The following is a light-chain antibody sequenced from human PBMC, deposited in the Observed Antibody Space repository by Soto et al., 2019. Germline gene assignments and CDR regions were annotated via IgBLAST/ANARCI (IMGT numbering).Light chain of an antibody. Sequence: QSALTQPRSVSGSPGQSVTISCTGTSSDVGGYNYVSWYQQHPGKAPKLIISDVNKRPSGAPDRFSGSKSGNTASLTISGLQAEDEADYYCCSYAGSYTLVLGGGTKLTVL. CDR2: DVN. CDR1: SSDVGGYNY. CDR3: CSYAGSYTLV. V-gene: IGLV2-11*01. J-gene: IGLJ3*02.